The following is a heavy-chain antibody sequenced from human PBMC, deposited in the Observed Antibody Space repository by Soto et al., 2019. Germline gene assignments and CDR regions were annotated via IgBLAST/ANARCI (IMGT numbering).Heavy chain of an antibody. CDR2: IIPLYPST. CDR1: GANFSTYA. D-gene: IGHD2-15*01. Sequence: QVQLVQSGAEVKRPGSSVRVSCKASGANFSTYAIDWVRQAPGQGLEWMGAIIPLYPSTNYARKLQGRVTITADQSTTPVYMQLDSLRSEATAIYYCARGVSGAHDAFDIWGQRTLVTFSS. J-gene: IGHJ3*02. CDR3: ARGVSGAHDAFDI. V-gene: IGHV1-69*12.